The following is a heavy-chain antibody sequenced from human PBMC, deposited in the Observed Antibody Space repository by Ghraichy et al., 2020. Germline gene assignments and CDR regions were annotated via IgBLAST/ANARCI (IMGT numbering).Heavy chain of an antibody. Sequence: SQTLSLTCGVYGGSFRDYSWTWIRQPPGKGLEYVGEGDHTGRTDDNPSLRRRISMSVHTSSNQFSLKLTAVTAADAAVYYCARATIRDGMDVWGQGTTVIVSS. CDR1: GGSFRDYS. V-gene: IGHV4-34*01. J-gene: IGHJ6*02. CDR3: ARATIRDGMDV. D-gene: IGHD5-12*01. CDR2: GDHTGRT.